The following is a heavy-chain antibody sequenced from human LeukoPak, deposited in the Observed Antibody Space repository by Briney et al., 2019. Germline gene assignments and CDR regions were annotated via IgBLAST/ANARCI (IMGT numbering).Heavy chain of an antibody. D-gene: IGHD3-9*01. CDR2: ISGSGGSI. CDR3: AKDKNFDWLPHAF. Sequence: GGSLRLSCAASGFTFSHYLMHWVRQAPGKGLVWVSGISGSGGSIYYADSVKGRFTISRDNSKKTLYLQMNSLRAEDTAVYYCAKDKNFDWLPHAFWGQGTLVTVSS. V-gene: IGHV3-23*01. J-gene: IGHJ4*02. CDR1: GFTFSHYL.